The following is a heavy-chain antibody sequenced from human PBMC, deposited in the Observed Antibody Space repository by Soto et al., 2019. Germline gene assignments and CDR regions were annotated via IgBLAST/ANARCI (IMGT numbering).Heavy chain of an antibody. D-gene: IGHD2-15*01. CDR3: ARDRVATGYAFDI. Sequence: ASVKVSCKASGYTFTGYYMHWVRQAPGQGLEWMGWINPNSGGTNYAQKFQGWVTMTRDTSISTAYMELSRLRSDDTVVYYCARDRVATGYAFDIWGQGTMVTVSS. J-gene: IGHJ3*02. V-gene: IGHV1-2*04. CDR1: GYTFTGYY. CDR2: INPNSGGT.